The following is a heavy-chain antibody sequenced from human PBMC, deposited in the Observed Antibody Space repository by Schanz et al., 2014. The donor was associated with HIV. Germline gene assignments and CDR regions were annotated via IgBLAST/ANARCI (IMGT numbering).Heavy chain of an antibody. CDR2: INPNDGDT. J-gene: IGHJ5*02. CDR3: ARDMSVVPAASHNWCGP. D-gene: IGHD2-2*01. V-gene: IGHV1-2*02. Sequence: QVQLVQSGAAVKKPGASVKVSCKASGYTFTDYFVHWVRQAPGQGLEWMGWINPNDGDTKFAQKFRGRVSMTRATSVSQAYTELSRLRDYSPSVYYCARDMSVVPAASHNWCGPRGQGTLVSVSS. CDR1: GYTFTDYF.